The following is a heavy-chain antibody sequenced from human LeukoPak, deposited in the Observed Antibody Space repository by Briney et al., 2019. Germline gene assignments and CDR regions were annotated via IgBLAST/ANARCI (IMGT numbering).Heavy chain of an antibody. CDR3: ARSDSSGWHWGVGVWAFDI. D-gene: IGHD6-19*01. J-gene: IGHJ3*02. V-gene: IGHV3-30-3*01. CDR2: ISYDGSNK. CDR1: GFTFSSYA. Sequence: PGGSLRLSCAASGFTFSSYAMHWVRQAPGKGLEWVAVISYDGSNKYYADSVKGRFTISRDNSKNTLYLQMNSLRAEDTAVYYCARSDSSGWHWGVGVWAFDIWGQGTMVTVSS.